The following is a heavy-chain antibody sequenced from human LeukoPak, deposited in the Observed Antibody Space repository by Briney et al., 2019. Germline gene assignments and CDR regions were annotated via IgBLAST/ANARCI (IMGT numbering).Heavy chain of an antibody. D-gene: IGHD6-19*01. CDR2: IKQDGSEI. V-gene: IGHV3-7*01. Sequence: PGGSLRLSCAASGFTFNNYWMSWVRQAPGKGLEWVANIKQDGSEIYYVDSVKGRFTISRDNAKNSLYLQMNSLRAEDTAAYYCARARWVSGCYYFDYWGQGTLVTVSS. CDR3: ARARWVSGCYYFDY. J-gene: IGHJ4*02. CDR1: GFTFNNYW.